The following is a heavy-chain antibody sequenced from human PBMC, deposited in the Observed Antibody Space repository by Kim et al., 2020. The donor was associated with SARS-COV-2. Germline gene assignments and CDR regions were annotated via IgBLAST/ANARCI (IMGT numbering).Heavy chain of an antibody. CDR1: GFTFSNYW. V-gene: IGHV3-74*01. CDR3: VRSHYSASSGYYYDF. D-gene: IGHD3-22*01. J-gene: IGHJ1*01. CDR2: INTDGSTT. Sequence: GGSLRLSCAASGFTFSNYWIHWVRQAPGKGLVWVSRINTDGSTTTYADSVQGRVTISRDNAKSKLLLQMNSLRAEDRVLYYCVRSHYSASSGYYYDFGGRGTLHPVSS.